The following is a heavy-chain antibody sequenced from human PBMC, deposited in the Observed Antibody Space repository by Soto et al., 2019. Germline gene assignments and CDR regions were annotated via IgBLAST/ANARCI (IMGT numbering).Heavy chain of an antibody. CDR3: ARSWSGSTSGRVAG. D-gene: IGHD3-3*01. J-gene: IGHJ6*02. CDR2: ITWDGYSI. CDR1: GFIFDDHV. Sequence: EVQLVESGGGLVHPGRSLRLSCVASGFIFDDHVMHWVRQVPGKGLEWVGHITWDGYSIGYGGSVRGRFTISRDNAKNTLYLKMNSFRPVDTALYYCARSWSGSTSGRVAGWGRGTTVTASS. V-gene: IGHV3-9*01.